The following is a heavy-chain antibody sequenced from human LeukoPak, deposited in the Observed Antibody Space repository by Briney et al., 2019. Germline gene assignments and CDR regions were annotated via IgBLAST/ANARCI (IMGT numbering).Heavy chain of an antibody. D-gene: IGHD5-12*01. CDR3: AREWWGVDKVDTTNWFDP. CDR2: IYPGDSHT. J-gene: IGHJ5*02. V-gene: IGHV5-51*01. CDR1: GYPFTTYW. Sequence: GESLKISCKGSGYPFTTYWIAWVRQMPGKGLEWMGIIYPGDSHTRYSPSFQGQVTISADKSISTAYLQWSSLKASDTAMYYCAREWWGVDKVDTTNWFDPWGQGTLVTVSS.